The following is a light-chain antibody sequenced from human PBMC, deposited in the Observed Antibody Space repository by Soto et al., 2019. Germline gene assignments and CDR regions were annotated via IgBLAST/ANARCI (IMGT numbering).Light chain of an antibody. Sequence: QSALTQPASVSGSPGQSITISCTGTNSDVGGYNYVSWYQQNPGKAPKLMIYEVSNRPSGVSNRFSGSKSGNTASLTISGLQAGDEADYYCSSYTSSSTSVFGGGTKLTVL. J-gene: IGLJ3*02. CDR2: EVS. CDR3: SSYTSSSTSV. CDR1: NSDVGGYNY. V-gene: IGLV2-14*01.